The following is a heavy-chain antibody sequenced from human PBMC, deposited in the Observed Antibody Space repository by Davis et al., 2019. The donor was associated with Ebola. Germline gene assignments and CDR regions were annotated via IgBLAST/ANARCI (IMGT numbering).Heavy chain of an antibody. CDR2: IHHTGNT. J-gene: IGHJ4*02. CDR3: ARGMQNFIAASGLGFDI. V-gene: IGHV4-34*01. D-gene: IGHD6-13*01. CDR1: GGSFSAYH. Sequence: MPSETLSLTCAVSGGSFSAYHWTWVRQAPGKGLEWIGEIHHTGNTNYNPSLESRLTISVDTSKNQFSLRLTSVTAADTAIYYCARGMQNFIAASGLGFDIWGQGTHVAVSS.